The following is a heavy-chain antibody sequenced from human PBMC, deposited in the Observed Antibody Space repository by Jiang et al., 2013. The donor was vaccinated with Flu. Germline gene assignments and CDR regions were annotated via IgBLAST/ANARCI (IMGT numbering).Heavy chain of an antibody. CDR3: ARRGSSIFGAGCDP. V-gene: IGHV4-39*01. CDR1: GVSXSDTYYY. J-gene: IGHJ5*02. CDR2: IHYSGRT. D-gene: IGHD3-3*01. Sequence: SLTCTVSGVSXSDTYYYWVWDPPAPRKGLEWIGAIHYSGRTYYSPSLKSRVTISVDTSKNQFSLRMNSVNAGDTALYYCARRGSSIFGAGCDPWGQGTLVTVSS.